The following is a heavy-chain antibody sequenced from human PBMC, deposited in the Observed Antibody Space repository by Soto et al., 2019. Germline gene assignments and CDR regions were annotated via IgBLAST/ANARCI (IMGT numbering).Heavy chain of an antibody. D-gene: IGHD4-17*01. CDR1: GYAFTNYS. Sequence: QVQLVQSGGEVKKPGASVTVSCKASGYAFTNYSITWVRQAPGQGLEWMGWISGYNGNTNYAQKLECRVTMTKDTSTSTAYMELSSVRSDDTAVYYCARGPMTTASSPAFYWVQGTLITVSS. CDR2: ISGYNGNT. V-gene: IGHV1-18*01. CDR3: ARGPMTTASSPAFY. J-gene: IGHJ4*02.